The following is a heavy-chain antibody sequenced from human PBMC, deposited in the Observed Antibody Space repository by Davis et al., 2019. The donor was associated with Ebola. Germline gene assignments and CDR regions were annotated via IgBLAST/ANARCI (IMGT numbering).Heavy chain of an antibody. CDR2: IYYSGST. CDR3: ARGPGYSSSWAYWYFDL. V-gene: IGHV4-59*13. J-gene: IGHJ2*01. D-gene: IGHD6-13*01. Sequence: MPSETLSLTCTVPGGSISSYYWGWIRQRPGKGLGWIGYIYYSGSTNYNPSLKSRVTISVDTSKNQFSLKLSSVTAADTAVYYCARGPGYSSSWAYWYFDLWGRGTLVTVSS. CDR1: GGSISSYY.